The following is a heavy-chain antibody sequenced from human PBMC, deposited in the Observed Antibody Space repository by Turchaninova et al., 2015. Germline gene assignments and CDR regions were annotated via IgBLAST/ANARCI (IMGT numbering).Heavy chain of an antibody. V-gene: IGHV3-7*03. D-gene: IGHD3-16*01. CDR1: GFTFSSYW. CDR3: ARGGAAPGEY. CDR2: IKEDGSDK. J-gene: IGHJ4*02. Sequence: EVQLVESGGGLVQPGGSLRLSCAGTGFTFSSYWMHWVRQAPGKGLEWGANIKEDGSDKYYVDSVKGRFTISRDNAKNSLFLQMDTLSADDTAFYYCARGGAAPGEYWGQGTLVTVSS.